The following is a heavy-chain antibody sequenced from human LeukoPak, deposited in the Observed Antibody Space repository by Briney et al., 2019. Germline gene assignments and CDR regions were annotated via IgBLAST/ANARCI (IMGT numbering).Heavy chain of an antibody. CDR1: GYIFTTYW. CDR2: IYPGDFDT. J-gene: IGHJ4*02. D-gene: IGHD3-9*01. Sequence: GESLKISCKGSGYIFTTYWIGWVRQMPGKGLEWMGIIYPGDFDTRYSPSFQGQVTISADKSISTAYLQWSSLKASDTAMYYCARTRGLRYFDWLLEIDYWGQGTLVTVSS. CDR3: ARTRGLRYFDWLLEIDY. V-gene: IGHV5-51*01.